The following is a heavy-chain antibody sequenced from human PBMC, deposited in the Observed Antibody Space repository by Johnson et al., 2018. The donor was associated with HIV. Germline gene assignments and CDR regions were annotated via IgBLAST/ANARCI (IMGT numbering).Heavy chain of an antibody. J-gene: IGHJ3*02. CDR3: ARAYSYGAFDI. D-gene: IGHD5-18*01. CDR1: GFTFSSYD. CDR2: IGTAGDT. V-gene: IGHV3-13*01. Sequence: VQLVESGGGLVQPGGSLRLSCAASGFTFSSYDMHWVRQATGKGLEWVSAIGTAGDTYYPGSVKGRFTISRDNSKNTLYFQMNSLRAEDTAVYYCARAYSYGAFDIWGQGTMVTVSS.